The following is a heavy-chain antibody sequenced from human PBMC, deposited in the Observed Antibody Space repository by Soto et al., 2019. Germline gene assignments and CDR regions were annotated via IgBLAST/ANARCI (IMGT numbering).Heavy chain of an antibody. V-gene: IGHV3-30-3*01. CDR3: ARDLLLLGSGPLYFDY. CDR1: GFTFSSYA. J-gene: IGHJ4*02. D-gene: IGHD3-10*01. CDR2: ISYDGSNK. Sequence: GGSLRLSCAASGFTFSSYAMHWVRQAPGKGLEWVAVISYDGSNKYYADSVKGRFTISRDNSKNTLYLQMNSLRAEDTAVYYCARDLLLLGSGPLYFDYWGQGTLVTVSS.